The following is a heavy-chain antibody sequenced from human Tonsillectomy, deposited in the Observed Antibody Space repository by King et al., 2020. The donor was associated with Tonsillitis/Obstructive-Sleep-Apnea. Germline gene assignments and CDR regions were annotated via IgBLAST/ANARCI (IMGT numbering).Heavy chain of an antibody. D-gene: IGHD3-10*01. J-gene: IGHJ5*02. V-gene: IGHV4-59*01. Sequence: VQLQESGPGLVKPSETLSLTCTVSGGSISSYYWSWIRQPPGKGLEWIGYIYYSGSTNYNPSLKSRVTISVDTSKNQFSLKLSSVTAADTAVYYCARDAYGSGSYEDRTWFDPWGQGTLVTVSS. CDR2: IYYSGST. CDR1: GGSISSYY. CDR3: ARDAYGSGSYEDRTWFDP.